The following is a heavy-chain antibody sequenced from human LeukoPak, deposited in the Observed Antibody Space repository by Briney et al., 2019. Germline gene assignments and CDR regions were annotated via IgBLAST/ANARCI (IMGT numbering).Heavy chain of an antibody. V-gene: IGHV3-21*01. CDR3: ARTRPQYYGSERAWDY. D-gene: IGHD3-10*01. Sequence: GGSLRLSCAASGFTLSTYSLNWVRQAPGKGLEWVSSISSSSLYIYYADSVKGRFTISRDNAKNSLYLQMNSLRAEDTAVYYCARTRPQYYGSERAWDYWGQGTLVTVSS. J-gene: IGHJ4*02. CDR1: GFTLSTYS. CDR2: ISSSSLYI.